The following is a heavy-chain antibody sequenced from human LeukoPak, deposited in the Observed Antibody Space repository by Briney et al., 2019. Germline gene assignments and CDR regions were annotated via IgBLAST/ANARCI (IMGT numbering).Heavy chain of an antibody. J-gene: IGHJ4*02. CDR2: ISSSGSTI. CDR3: ARDLTRITMVRGVSN. CDR1: GFTFSSYW. V-gene: IGHV3-48*04. Sequence: PGGSLRLSCAVSGFTFSSYWMNWVRQAPGKGLEWVSYISSSGSTIYYADSVKGRFTISRDNAKNSLYLQMNSLRAEDTAVYYCARDLTRITMVRGVSNWGQGTLVTVSS. D-gene: IGHD3-10*01.